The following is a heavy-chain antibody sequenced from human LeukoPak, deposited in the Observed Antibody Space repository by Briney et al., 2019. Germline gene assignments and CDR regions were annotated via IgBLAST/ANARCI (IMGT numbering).Heavy chain of an antibody. V-gene: IGHV1-18*04. CDR2: ISAYNGNT. D-gene: IGHD3-22*01. CDR1: GYTFTGYY. J-gene: IGHJ4*02. Sequence: ASVKVSCKASGYTFTGYYMHWVRQAPGQGLEWMGWISAYNGNTNYAQKLQGRVTMTTDTSTSTAYMELRSLRSDDTAVYYCARGGDRYYYDSSGSLPFDYWGQGTLVTVSS. CDR3: ARGGDRYYYDSSGSLPFDY.